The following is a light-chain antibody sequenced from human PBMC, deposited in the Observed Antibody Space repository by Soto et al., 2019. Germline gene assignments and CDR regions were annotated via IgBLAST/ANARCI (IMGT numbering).Light chain of an antibody. CDR3: QYLNSFPLT. J-gene: IGKJ4*01. CDR2: PAS. Sequence: IQLTQSPASLSASLGDRVTITCRASQGISNYLAWYQQKPGKAPKLLIYPASTLHGGVPSRFSGSGSGTDFSLTISSLQPEDVATYYCQYLNSFPLTFGGGTKVDIK. V-gene: IGKV1-9*01. CDR1: QGISNY.